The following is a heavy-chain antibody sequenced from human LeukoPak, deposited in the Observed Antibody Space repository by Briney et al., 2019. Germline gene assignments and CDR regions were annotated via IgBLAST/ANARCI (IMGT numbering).Heavy chain of an antibody. Sequence: GGSLRLSCAASGYIFSSYGMHWVRQAPGKGLEWVAVISYDGSKTEYADSVKDRFTISRDRSQKMVFLHMNSLRPEDTAVYYWARSLAAADQKTFCHGGQGTLVLGSS. CDR3: ARSLAAADQKTFCH. V-gene: IGHV3-30*13. CDR1: GYIFSSYG. CDR2: ISYDGSKT. D-gene: IGHD6-13*01. J-gene: IGHJ4*01.